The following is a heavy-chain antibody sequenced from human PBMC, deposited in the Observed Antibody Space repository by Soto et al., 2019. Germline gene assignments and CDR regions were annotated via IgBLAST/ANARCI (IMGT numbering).Heavy chain of an antibody. CDR3: ANPGHDSSGYYFSPDRRAPTMDV. J-gene: IGHJ6*02. CDR1: GFTFSSYG. V-gene: IGHV3-30*18. Sequence: PGGSLRLSCAASGFTFSSYGIHWVRQAPGKGLEWVAVVSYDGNNKYYADSVKGRFTISRDNSKNTVFLQMNSLRVEDTAVYYCANPGHDSSGYYFSPDRRAPTMDVWGQGTTVTVSS. D-gene: IGHD3-22*01. CDR2: VSYDGNNK.